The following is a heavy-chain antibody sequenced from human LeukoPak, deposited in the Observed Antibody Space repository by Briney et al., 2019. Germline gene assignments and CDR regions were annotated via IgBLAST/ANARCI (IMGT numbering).Heavy chain of an antibody. CDR2: INPNSGGT. D-gene: IGHD5-18*01. V-gene: IGHV1-2*06. Sequence: ASVKVSRKASGYTFTGYYMHLVRQAPGQGLEWMGRINPNSGGTNYAQKFQDRVTMTRDTSISTAYMELSRLRSDDTAVYYCASGYSYGLVVDYWGQGTLVTVSS. CDR3: ASGYSYGLVVDY. J-gene: IGHJ4*02. CDR1: GYTFTGYY.